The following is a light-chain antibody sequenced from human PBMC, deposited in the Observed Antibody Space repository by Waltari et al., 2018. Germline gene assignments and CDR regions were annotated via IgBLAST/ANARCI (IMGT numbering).Light chain of an antibody. CDR3: GSWDSSLGIGV. Sequence: QSVLTQAPSVSAAPGQTVTISCSGTTPNLGHNYVSWYQQLPGAAPKIVIYEDNRRPSGIPDRFSGSKSGASATLGITGLQTGDEADYYCGSWDSSLGIGVLGGGTRLTVL. J-gene: IGLJ3*02. V-gene: IGLV1-51*01. CDR1: TPNLGHNY. CDR2: EDN.